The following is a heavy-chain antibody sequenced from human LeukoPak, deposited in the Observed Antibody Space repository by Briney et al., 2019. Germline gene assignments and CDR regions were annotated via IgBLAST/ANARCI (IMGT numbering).Heavy chain of an antibody. V-gene: IGHV3-23*01. CDR2: ISGSGGST. CDR3: AKDRGGDYGVFDY. Sequence: PGTSLRLSCAASGFTFSSYGMSWVRQAPGKGLEWVSAISGSGGSTYYADSVKGRFTISRDNSKNTLYLQMNSLRAEDTAVYYCAKDRGGDYGVFDYWGKGTTVTVSS. J-gene: IGHJ6*04. CDR1: GFTFSSYG. D-gene: IGHD4-17*01.